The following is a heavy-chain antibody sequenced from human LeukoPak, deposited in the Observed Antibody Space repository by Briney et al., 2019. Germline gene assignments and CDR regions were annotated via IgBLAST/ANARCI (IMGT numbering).Heavy chain of an antibody. CDR2: IIPIFGTA. CDR3: ARKTSGYFDY. D-gene: IGHD3-10*01. J-gene: IGHJ4*02. CDR1: GGTFSSYA. V-gene: IGHV1-69*13. Sequence: GASVKVSCTASGGTFSSYAISWVRQAPGQGLEWMGGIIPIFGTANYAQKFQGRVTITADESTSTAYMELSSLRSEDTAVYYCARKTSGYFDYWGQGTLVTVSS.